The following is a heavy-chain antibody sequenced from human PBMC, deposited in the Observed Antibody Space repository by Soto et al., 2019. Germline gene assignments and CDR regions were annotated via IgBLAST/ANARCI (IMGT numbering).Heavy chain of an antibody. D-gene: IGHD6-13*01. CDR1: GFTFSSYA. CDR2: ISYDGSNK. Sequence: ESGGGVVQPGRSLRLSCAASGFTFSSYAMHWVRQAPGKGLEWVAVISYDGSNKYYADSVKGRFTISRDNSKNTLYLQMNSLRAEDTAVYYCARDARYSSSWCNWFDPWGQGTLVTVSS. CDR3: ARDARYSSSWCNWFDP. J-gene: IGHJ5*02. V-gene: IGHV3-30-3*01.